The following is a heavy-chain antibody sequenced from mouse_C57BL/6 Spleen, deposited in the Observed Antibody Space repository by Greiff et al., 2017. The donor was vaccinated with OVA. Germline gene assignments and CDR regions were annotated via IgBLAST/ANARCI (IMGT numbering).Heavy chain of an antibody. V-gene: IGHV1-15*01. J-gene: IGHJ2*01. CDR3: TRSSLGRTFDY. CDR2: IDPETGGT. CDR1: GYTFTDYE. D-gene: IGHD4-1*01. Sequence: LQESGAELVRPGASVTLSCKASGYTFTDYEMHRVKQTPVHGLEWIGAIDPETGGTAYNQKFKGKAILTADKSSSTAYMELRSLTSEDSAVYYCTRSSLGRTFDYWGQGTTLTVSS.